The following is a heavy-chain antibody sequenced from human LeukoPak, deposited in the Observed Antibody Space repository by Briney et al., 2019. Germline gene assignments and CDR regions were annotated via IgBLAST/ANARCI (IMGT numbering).Heavy chain of an antibody. Sequence: PGGSLRLSCAVSGFTFSEHYMECVRQAPGKGLEWVSSISSSSSYIYYADSVKGRFTISRDNAKNSLYLQMNSLRAEDTAVYYCVEWYLGDSGQGTLVTVSS. J-gene: IGHJ4*02. CDR3: VEWYLGD. CDR2: ISSSSSYI. D-gene: IGHD3-3*01. CDR1: GFTFSEHY. V-gene: IGHV3-21*01.